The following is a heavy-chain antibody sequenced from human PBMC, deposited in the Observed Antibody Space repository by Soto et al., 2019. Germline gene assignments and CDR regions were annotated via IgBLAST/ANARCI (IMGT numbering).Heavy chain of an antibody. Sequence: LSLTCDISGDSVSSNSAVWNWIRQSPSRGLEWLGRTYYRSKWYNDYAVSVKSRITFNPDTSKNQFSLQLYSVTPEDTAVYYCAGVVWFRGMDVWGQGTPVTVSS. D-gene: IGHD3-16*01. CDR1: GDSVSSNSAV. J-gene: IGHJ6*02. V-gene: IGHV6-1*01. CDR2: TYYRSKWYN. CDR3: AGVVWFRGMDV.